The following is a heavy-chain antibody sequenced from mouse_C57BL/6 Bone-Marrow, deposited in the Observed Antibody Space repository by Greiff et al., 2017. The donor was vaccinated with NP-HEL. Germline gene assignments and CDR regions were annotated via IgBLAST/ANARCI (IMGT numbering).Heavy chain of an antibody. J-gene: IGHJ4*01. D-gene: IGHD2-1*01. CDR1: GYTFTSYG. CDR3: AREVIYYGKDAMDY. V-gene: IGHV1-81*01. CDR2: IYPRSGNT. Sequence: QVHVKQSGAELARPGASVKLSCKASGYTFTSYGISWVKQRTGQGLEWIGEIYPRSGNTYYNEKFKGKATLTADKSSSTAYMELRSLTSEDSAVYFCAREVIYYGKDAMDYWGQGTSVTVSS.